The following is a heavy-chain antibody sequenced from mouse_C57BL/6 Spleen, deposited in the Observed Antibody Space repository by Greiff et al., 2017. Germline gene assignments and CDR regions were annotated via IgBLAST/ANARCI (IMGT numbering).Heavy chain of an antibody. V-gene: IGHV14-4*01. J-gene: IGHJ2*01. CDR1: GFNIKDDY. Sequence: EVQLQQSGAELVRPGASVKLSCTASGFNIKDDYMHWVKQRPEQGLEWIGWIEPENGDTEYASKFQGKATITADTSSNTAYLQLSSLTSEDTAVYYCTYYGSSYDFDYWGQGTTLTVSS. CDR2: IEPENGDT. CDR3: TYYGSSYDFDY. D-gene: IGHD1-1*01.